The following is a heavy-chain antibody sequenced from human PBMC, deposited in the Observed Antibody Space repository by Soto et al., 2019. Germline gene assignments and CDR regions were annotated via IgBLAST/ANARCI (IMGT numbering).Heavy chain of an antibody. Sequence: QVQVVQSGVEVRTPGSSVKVSCKASGDTFKNCVISWVRQAPGQGLEWMGGIIPLFGTTDFAQRFQGRLTIPTDESTTTAYTELSMRRSEYTSTYYCAAELGFGKLSVVWGQGTTVIVSS. D-gene: IGHD3-10*01. CDR1: GDTFKNCV. CDR2: IIPLFGTT. V-gene: IGHV1-69*01. CDR3: AAELGFGKLSVV. J-gene: IGHJ6*02.